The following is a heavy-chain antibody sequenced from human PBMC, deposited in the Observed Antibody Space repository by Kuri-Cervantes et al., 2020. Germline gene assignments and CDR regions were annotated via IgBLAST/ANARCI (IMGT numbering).Heavy chain of an antibody. D-gene: IGHD3-10*01. V-gene: IGHV1-2*02. J-gene: IGHJ6*02. CDR1: GYTFTSYG. Sequence: ASVKVSCKASGYTFTSYGISWVRQAPGQGLEWMGWINPNSGGTNYAQKFQGRVTMTRDTSISTAYMELSRLRSDDTAVYYCARVDGFGETTDYYYCYGMDVWGQGTTVTVSS. CDR2: INPNSGGT. CDR3: ARVDGFGETTDYYYCYGMDV.